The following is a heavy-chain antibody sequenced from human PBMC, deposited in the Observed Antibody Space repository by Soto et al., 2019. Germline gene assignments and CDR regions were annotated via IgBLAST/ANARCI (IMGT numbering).Heavy chain of an antibody. V-gene: IGHV3-33*01. Sequence: QVQLVESGGGVVQPGRSLRLSCAASGFSFSSYGMHWVRQAPGKGLEWVAVILDDGSDKDYTDAVKGRFTICRDNSKNTLYLEMNSLRAEDTAVYYCAIDDDYGDNGLDYWGQGTLFTVSS. D-gene: IGHD4-17*01. CDR1: GFSFSSYG. CDR3: AIDDDYGDNGLDY. CDR2: ILDDGSDK. J-gene: IGHJ4*02.